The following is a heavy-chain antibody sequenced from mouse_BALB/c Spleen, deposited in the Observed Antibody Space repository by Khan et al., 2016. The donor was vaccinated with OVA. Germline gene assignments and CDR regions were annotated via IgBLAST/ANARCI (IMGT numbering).Heavy chain of an antibody. D-gene: IGHD2-1*01. CDR1: GYTFTSYW. J-gene: IGHJ3*01. CDR2: INPSTSYT. V-gene: IGHV1-7*01. CDR3: AWGRYGTCVSC. Sequence: QVQLQQSGAELAKPGASVKMSCKASGYTFTSYWMHWGKQRPGQGLEWIGYINPSTSYTDYNQKFKDKATLTADKSSSTAYMQLSSLTSEDSAVHDCAWGRYGTCVSCWGLGTLVTVSA.